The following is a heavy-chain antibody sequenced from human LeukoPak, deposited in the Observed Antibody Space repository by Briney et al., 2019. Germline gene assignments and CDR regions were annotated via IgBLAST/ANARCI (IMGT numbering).Heavy chain of an antibody. CDR3: ARDPYSGNYGDYYYYYMDV. CDR2: ITSSSSYI. V-gene: IGHV3-21*01. Sequence: PGGSLVLSCAASGFPFSSWGIRWVRPAARKGREWVSSITSSSSYIYYADSVKGRFTISRDNAKSPLYLQMNSLRDEDTAVYYCARDPYSGNYGDYYYYYMDVWGKGTTVTISS. D-gene: IGHD1-26*01. CDR1: GFPFSSWG. J-gene: IGHJ6*03.